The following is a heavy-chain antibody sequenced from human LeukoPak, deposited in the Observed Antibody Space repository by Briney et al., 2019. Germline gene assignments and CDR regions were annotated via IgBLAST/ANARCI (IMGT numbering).Heavy chain of an antibody. V-gene: IGHV3-23*01. D-gene: IGHD1-7*01. J-gene: IGHJ5*01. CDR2: IIADFDTT. CDR1: GFTFRSYA. Sequence: GGSLRLSCAASGFTFRSYAMSWVRQAPGKGLEWVSGIIADFDTTYYADSVRGRFTISRDPSKNTLYPQMNSLRAEDTAIYYCAQDGTTTRYNWFDSWGQGTLVTVSS. CDR3: AQDGTTTRYNWFDS.